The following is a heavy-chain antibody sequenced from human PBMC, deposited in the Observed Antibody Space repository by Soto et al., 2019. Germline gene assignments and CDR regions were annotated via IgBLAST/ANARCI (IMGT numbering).Heavy chain of an antibody. Sequence: PGGSLRLSCAASGFTFSSYAMSWVRQAPGKGLEWVSAISGSGGSTYYAAPVKGRFTISRDDSKNTLYLQMNSLKTEDTAVYYCTTDTLGGVIVIPRGYWGQGTLVTVSS. CDR3: TTDTLGGVIVIPRGY. CDR1: GFTFSSYA. D-gene: IGHD3-16*02. J-gene: IGHJ4*02. CDR2: ISGSGGST. V-gene: IGHV3-23*01.